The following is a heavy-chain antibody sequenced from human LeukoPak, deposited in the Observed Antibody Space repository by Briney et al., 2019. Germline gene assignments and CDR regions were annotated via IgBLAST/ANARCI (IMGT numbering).Heavy chain of an antibody. J-gene: IGHJ6*02. CDR3: ARDTFRSGWNLYYYYGMDV. V-gene: IGHV4-59*01. Sequence: PSETLSLTCSVSDGSINSYYWNWIRRPPGKGLEWIGYIYYNGNTNYSPSLKSRVTMSVDTSKNLFSLKVSSVTAADTAVYYCARDTFRSGWNLYYYYGMDVWGQGTTVTVSS. CDR2: IYYNGNT. D-gene: IGHD6-19*01. CDR1: DGSINSYY.